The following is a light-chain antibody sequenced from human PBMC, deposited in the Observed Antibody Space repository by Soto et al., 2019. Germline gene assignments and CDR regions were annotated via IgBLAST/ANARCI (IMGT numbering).Light chain of an antibody. Sequence: EIVMTQSPATLSVSPGERATLSCRASQSVSNNLAWYQQKPSQTPRLLIYGASTRATGIPVRFSGSGSGTEFTLTISSLQSEDFAVYYCQQYNNWPPVTFGQGTKVDIK. V-gene: IGKV3-15*01. J-gene: IGKJ1*01. CDR1: QSVSNN. CDR2: GAS. CDR3: QQYNNWPPVT.